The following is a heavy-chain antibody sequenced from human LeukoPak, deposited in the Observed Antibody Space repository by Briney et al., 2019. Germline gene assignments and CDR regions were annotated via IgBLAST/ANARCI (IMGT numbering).Heavy chain of an antibody. CDR2: ISAYNGDT. D-gene: IGHD3-22*01. CDR1: GYTFSNYG. CDR3: ARARPYYYDSSGYYLEDMGD. J-gene: IGHJ6*03. Sequence: GASVKVSCTASGYTFSNYGVSWVRQAPGQGLEWMGWISAYNGDTNYAQTLQGRVTMTTDKITSTAYMELRSLRSDDTAVYYCARARPYYYDSSGYYLEDMGDWGKGTTVTISS. V-gene: IGHV1-18*01.